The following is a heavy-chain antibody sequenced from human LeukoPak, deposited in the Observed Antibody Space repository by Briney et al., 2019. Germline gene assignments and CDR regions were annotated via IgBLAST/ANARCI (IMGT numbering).Heavy chain of an antibody. CDR3: AKAVGSGYSYGTFDY. D-gene: IGHD5-18*01. J-gene: IGHJ4*02. V-gene: IGHV3-9*03. CDR1: GFTFDDYA. Sequence: GGSLRLSCAASGFTFDDYAMHWVRQAPGKGLERVSGISWNSGSIGYADSVKGRFTISRDNAKNSLYLQMNSLRAEDMALYYCAKAVGSGYSYGTFDYWGQGTLVTVSS. CDR2: ISWNSGSI.